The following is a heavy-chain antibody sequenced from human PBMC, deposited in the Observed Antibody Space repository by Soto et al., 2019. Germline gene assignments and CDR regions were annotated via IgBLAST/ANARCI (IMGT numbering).Heavy chain of an antibody. D-gene: IGHD6-13*01. CDR3: AKSALQYSSSWDNFYHYYGMDV. CDR2: ISGSGGST. V-gene: IGHV3-23*01. CDR1: GFTFSSYA. Sequence: GGSLRLSCAASGFTFSSYAMSWVRQAPGKGLEWVSAISGSGGSTYYADSVKGRFTISRDNSKNTLYLQMNSLRAEDTAVYYCAKSALQYSSSWDNFYHYYGMDVWGQGTTVTVSS. J-gene: IGHJ6*02.